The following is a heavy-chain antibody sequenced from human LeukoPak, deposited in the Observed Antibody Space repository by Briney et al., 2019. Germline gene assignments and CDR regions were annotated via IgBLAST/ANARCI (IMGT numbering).Heavy chain of an antibody. CDR1: GYTFTSYD. V-gene: IGHV1-8*01. CDR3: ARKGKVTAGTHYFDY. J-gene: IGHJ4*02. Sequence: ASVKVSCKASGYTFTSYDVQWVRQATGQGLEWMGWMNPSSGNTGYAQRFQGRVTMTRDTSISTAYMELSSLRPEDTAVYYCARKGKVTAGTHYFDYWGQGTLVTVSS. D-gene: IGHD2-21*02. CDR2: MNPSSGNT.